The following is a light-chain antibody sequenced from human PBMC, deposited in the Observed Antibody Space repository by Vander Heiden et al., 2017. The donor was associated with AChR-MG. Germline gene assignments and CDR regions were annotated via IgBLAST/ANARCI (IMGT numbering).Light chain of an antibody. V-gene: IGKV1-33*01. J-gene: IGKJ2*01. CDR2: DAS. Sequence: DGQMTQSPSSLSASVGDRVTITCQTNRDISRNLNWYQQKPGKAPKLLIYDASYLEEGVPSRFSGSGSGTHFTFTISSLHPEDIATYYCQRYDDLSFGQGTKLEIK. CDR1: RDISRN. CDR3: QRYDDLS.